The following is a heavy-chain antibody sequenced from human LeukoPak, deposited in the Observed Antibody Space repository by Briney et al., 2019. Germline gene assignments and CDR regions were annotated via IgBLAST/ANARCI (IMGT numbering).Heavy chain of an antibody. J-gene: IGHJ4*02. CDR3: ARGVEPLAANTLAY. CDR2: LYSDGNT. CDR1: GFTVITND. V-gene: IGHV3-53*01. D-gene: IGHD1-14*01. Sequence: GGSLRLSCAASGFTVITNDMTWVRPAPGKGLDWVSVLYSDGNTKYADSVQGRFTISRDNSKNTLYLEMNSLSPDDTAVYYCARGVEPLAANTLAYWGQGTLVTVSS.